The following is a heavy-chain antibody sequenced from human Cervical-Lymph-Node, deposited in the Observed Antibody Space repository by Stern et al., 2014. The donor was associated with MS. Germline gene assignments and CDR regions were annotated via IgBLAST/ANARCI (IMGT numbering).Heavy chain of an antibody. J-gene: IGHJ4*02. V-gene: IGHV1-3*01. Sequence: QVQLVQSGAEVKKPGASVKVSCKASGYTFTSYAMHWVRQAPGQRLEWMGWINAGNGNTKYSQKFQGRVTITRDTSASTAYMELSSPRSEDTAVYYCARNRVWGGTDYWGQGTLVTVSS. CDR1: GYTFTSYA. D-gene: IGHD3-16*01. CDR2: INAGNGNT. CDR3: ARNRVWGGTDY.